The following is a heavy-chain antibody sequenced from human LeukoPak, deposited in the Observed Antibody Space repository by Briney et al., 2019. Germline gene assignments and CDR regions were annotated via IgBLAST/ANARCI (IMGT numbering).Heavy chain of an antibody. CDR1: GGPMSSYF. V-gene: IGHV4-59*01. CDR3: ARRYSYGSDI. J-gene: IGHJ3*02. Sequence: SETLSLTCTVSGGPMSSYFWSWIRQPPGKGLAWIGYISYSGSTNYNPSLKSRVTISVDTSKNQFSLKLSSVAAADTAVYYCARRYSYGSDIWGQGTMVTVSS. CDR2: ISYSGST. D-gene: IGHD5-12*01.